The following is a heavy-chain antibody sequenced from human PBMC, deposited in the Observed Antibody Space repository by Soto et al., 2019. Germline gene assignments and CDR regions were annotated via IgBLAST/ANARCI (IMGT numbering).Heavy chain of an antibody. Sequence: EVQLLESGGGLVQPGGSLRLSCAASGFTFSSYAMSWVRQAPGKGLEWVSAISGSGGSTYYADSVKGRFTISRDNSKNTLYLQMNSLRAEDTAVYYCAKGGYCSGGSCYPGGGDAFDIWGQGIMVTVSS. J-gene: IGHJ3*02. V-gene: IGHV3-23*01. CDR2: ISGSGGST. D-gene: IGHD2-15*01. CDR1: GFTFSSYA. CDR3: AKGGYCSGGSCYPGGGDAFDI.